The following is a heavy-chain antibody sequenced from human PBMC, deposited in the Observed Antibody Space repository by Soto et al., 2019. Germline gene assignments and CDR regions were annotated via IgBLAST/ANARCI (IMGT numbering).Heavy chain of an antibody. D-gene: IGHD3-22*01. V-gene: IGHV2-70*01. CDR2: IDWDDDK. CDR1: GFSLSTSGMC. J-gene: IGHJ4*02. Sequence: SGPTLVNPTQTLTLTCTFSGFSLSTSGMCVSWIRQPPGKALEWLALIDWDDDKYYSTSLKTRLTISKDTSKNQVVLTMTNMDPVDTATYYCARGYYYDSSGYDRFDYWGQGTLVTVSS. CDR3: ARGYYYDSSGYDRFDY.